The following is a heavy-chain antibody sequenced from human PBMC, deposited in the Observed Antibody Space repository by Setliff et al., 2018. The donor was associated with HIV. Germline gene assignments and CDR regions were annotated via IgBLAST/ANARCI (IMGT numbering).Heavy chain of an antibody. Sequence: ASVKVSCKASGYTFTGYYMHWVRQAPGQGLEWMGRINPNSGGTNYAQKFQGRVTMTRDTSISTAYMELSRLRSDDTAVYYCARGLVVGATQPWSWFDPWGQGTLVTVSS. CDR2: INPNSGGT. V-gene: IGHV1-2*06. CDR1: GYTFTGYY. CDR3: ARGLVVGATQPWSWFDP. J-gene: IGHJ5*02. D-gene: IGHD1-26*01.